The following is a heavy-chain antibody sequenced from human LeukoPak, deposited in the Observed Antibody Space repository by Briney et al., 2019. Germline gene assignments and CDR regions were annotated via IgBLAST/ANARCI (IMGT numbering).Heavy chain of an antibody. CDR3: ARIDDYSPNYYYYGMDV. CDR1: GGTFSSYA. CDR2: IIPIFGTA. V-gene: IGHV1-69*13. J-gene: IGHJ6*02. D-gene: IGHD4-11*01. Sequence: SVKVSRKASGGTFSSYAISWVRQAPGQGLEWMGGIIPIFGTANYAQKFQGRVTITADESTSTAYMELSSLRSEDTAVYYCARIDDYSPNYYYYGMDVWGQGTTVTVSS.